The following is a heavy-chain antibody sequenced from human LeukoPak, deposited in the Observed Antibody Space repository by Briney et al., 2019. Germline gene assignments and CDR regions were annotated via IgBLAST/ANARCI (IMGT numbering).Heavy chain of an antibody. CDR1: GYTFTSYY. CDR2: FDLEDGET. Sequence: ASVKVSCKASGYTFTSYYMHWVRQAPGKGLEWMGGFDLEDGETIYAQKFQGRVTMTEDTSTDTAYMELSTLRSENTAVYYCARDLMGIAYRGAFYYWGQGTLVTVSS. J-gene: IGHJ4*02. D-gene: IGHD6-13*01. CDR3: ARDLMGIAYRGAFYY. V-gene: IGHV1-24*01.